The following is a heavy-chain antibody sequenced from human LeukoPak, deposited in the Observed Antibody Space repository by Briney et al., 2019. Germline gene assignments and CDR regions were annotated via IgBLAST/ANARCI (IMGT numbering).Heavy chain of an antibody. Sequence: GGSLRLSCAASGFTFSSYAFHWVRQAPGKGLEYVSAINADGDNTYYSPSVKGRFTISRDNSKNTLYLQMNSLRAEDTAVYYCAKGPLDVVVPAAIDYWGQGTLVTVSS. D-gene: IGHD2-2*01. V-gene: IGHV3-64*01. J-gene: IGHJ4*02. CDR3: AKGPLDVVVPAAIDY. CDR2: INADGDNT. CDR1: GFTFSSYA.